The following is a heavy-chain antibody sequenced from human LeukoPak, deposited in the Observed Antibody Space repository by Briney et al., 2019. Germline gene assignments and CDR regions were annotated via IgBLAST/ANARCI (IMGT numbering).Heavy chain of an antibody. D-gene: IGHD2-15*01. CDR1: GFTFSSYG. Sequence: GGSLRLSCAASGFTFSSYGMHWVRQAPGKGLEWVAVISYDGSNKYYADSVKGRFTISRDNSKNTLYLQMNSLRAEDTAVYYCATADCSGGRCYAFDYWGQGTLVTVSS. CDR3: ATADCSGGRCYAFDY. J-gene: IGHJ4*02. CDR2: ISYDGSNK. V-gene: IGHV3-30*03.